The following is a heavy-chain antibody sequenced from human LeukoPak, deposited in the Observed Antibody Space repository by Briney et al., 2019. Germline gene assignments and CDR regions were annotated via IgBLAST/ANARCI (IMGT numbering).Heavy chain of an antibody. V-gene: IGHV5-51*01. CDR2: IYPGDSDT. CDR1: GYSFTSYW. CDR3: ARQRYCSGGSCYEDYDY. D-gene: IGHD2-15*01. Sequence: GESLKISCKGSGYSFTSYWIGWVRQMPGKGLEWMGIIYPGDSDTRYSPPFQGQVTISADKSISTAYLQWSSLKASDTAMYYCARQRYCSGGSCYEDYDYWGQGTLVTVSS. J-gene: IGHJ4*02.